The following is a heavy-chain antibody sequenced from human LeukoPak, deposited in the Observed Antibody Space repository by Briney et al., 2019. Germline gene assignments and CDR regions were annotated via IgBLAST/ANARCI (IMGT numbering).Heavy chain of an antibody. CDR2: IRGRGAST. CDR3: ARVRVATTGRYDALNL. J-gene: IGHJ3*01. Sequence: PGGSLRLSCAVSGFTFSSYAMSWVRQAPGKGLEWVSAIRGRGASTYYADSVKGRFTISRDNSKNTLYLQMNSLRAEDTAVYYCARVRVATTGRYDALNLWGQGTMVTVSS. CDR1: GFTFSSYA. D-gene: IGHD5-12*01. V-gene: IGHV3-23*01.